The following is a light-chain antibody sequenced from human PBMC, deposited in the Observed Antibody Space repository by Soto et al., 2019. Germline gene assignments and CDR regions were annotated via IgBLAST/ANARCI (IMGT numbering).Light chain of an antibody. CDR3: QQYNDWRPIT. V-gene: IGKV3-15*01. Sequence: EIVMTQSPATLSVSPGERATLSCRASQSVSSKLAWYQQRPGQAPRLLIYGASTRATGIPTRFSGSGSGTEFSLTISTLQSADSAVYYCQQYNDWRPITFGQGTRLDI. CDR1: QSVSSK. CDR2: GAS. J-gene: IGKJ5*01.